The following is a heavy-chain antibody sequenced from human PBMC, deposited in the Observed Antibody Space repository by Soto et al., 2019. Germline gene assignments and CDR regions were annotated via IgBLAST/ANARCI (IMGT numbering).Heavy chain of an antibody. J-gene: IGHJ4*02. CDR2: IIPIFGTA. V-gene: IGHV1-69*01. D-gene: IGHD3-16*01. CDR3: ARDCWRDSGGNDY. Sequence: QVQLVRSGAEVKKPGSSVKVSCKASGGTFSSYSINWVRQAPGQGLEWMGEIIPIFGTANYAQKFQGRVTVTADETKSTGFMELSSLRSEDPAVYYCARDCWRDSGGNDYWGQGTLVTVSS. CDR1: GGTFSSYS.